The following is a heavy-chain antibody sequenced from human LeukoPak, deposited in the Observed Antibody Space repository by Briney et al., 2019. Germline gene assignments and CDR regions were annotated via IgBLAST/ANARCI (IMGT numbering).Heavy chain of an antibody. Sequence: GESLKISCKDSGYSFSSYWIGWVRQMPGKGLEWMGIIYPGDSHTRYGPSFQGQVTISADKSISTAYLQWNSLKASDTAMYYCARWYYHDSSGPQGGDWGQGTLVTVSS. CDR3: ARWYYHDSSGPQGGD. D-gene: IGHD3-22*01. V-gene: IGHV5-51*01. CDR2: IYPGDSHT. J-gene: IGHJ4*02. CDR1: GYSFSSYW.